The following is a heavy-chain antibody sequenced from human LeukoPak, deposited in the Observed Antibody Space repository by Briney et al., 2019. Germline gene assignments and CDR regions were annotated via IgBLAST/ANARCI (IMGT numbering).Heavy chain of an antibody. CDR3: AKEIAAAVTYAFDI. Sequence: PGGSLRLSCAASGFTFDDYAMHWVRQAPGKGLEWVSSISWNSGSIGYADSVKGRFTISRDNAKNSLYLQMNSLRAEDTALYYCAKEIAAAVTYAFDIWGQGTMVTVSS. CDR1: GFTFDDYA. J-gene: IGHJ3*02. CDR2: ISWNSGSI. D-gene: IGHD6-13*01. V-gene: IGHV3-9*01.